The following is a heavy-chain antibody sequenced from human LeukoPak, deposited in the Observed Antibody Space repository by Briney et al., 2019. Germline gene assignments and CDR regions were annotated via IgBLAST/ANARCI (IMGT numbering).Heavy chain of an antibody. Sequence: PGESLRLSCAASGFTFSDYYMSWIRQAPGKGLEWVSYISSSSGYTNYADSVKGRFTISRDNAKNSLYLQMNSLRAEDTAVYYCARDIAAAAGYWGQGTLVTVSS. J-gene: IGHJ4*02. CDR3: ARDIAAAAGY. CDR1: GFTFSDYY. CDR2: ISSSSGYT. D-gene: IGHD6-13*01. V-gene: IGHV3-11*05.